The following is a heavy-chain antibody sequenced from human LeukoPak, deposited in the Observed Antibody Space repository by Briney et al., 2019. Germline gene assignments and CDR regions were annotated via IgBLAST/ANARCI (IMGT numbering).Heavy chain of an antibody. J-gene: IGHJ4*02. CDR1: VGSIRSYY. CDR3: AKYYDFWSCYYVFDY. Sequence: SETLSLTCTVSVGSIRSYYWSWIRQPPGKGLECIGYIYYSGSTNYNPSLKSRVTISVDTSKNQFSLKLSSVTAADTGVYYFAKYYDFWSCYYVFDYWGQGTLVTVSS. D-gene: IGHD3-3*01. V-gene: IGHV4-59*08. CDR2: IYYSGST.